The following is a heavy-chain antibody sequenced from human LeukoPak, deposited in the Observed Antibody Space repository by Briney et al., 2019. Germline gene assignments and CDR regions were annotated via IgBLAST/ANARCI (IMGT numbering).Heavy chain of an antibody. V-gene: IGHV4-4*07. CDR3: ARGQLEYYYYYYMDV. Sequence: SETLSLTCTVSGGSISSYYWSWIRQPAGKGLEWIGRIYTSGSTNYNPSLKSRVTISVDRSKNQFSLKLSSVTAADTAVYYCARGQLEYYYYYYMDVWGKGTTVTVSS. D-gene: IGHD1-1*01. CDR2: IYTSGST. CDR1: GGSISSYY. J-gene: IGHJ6*03.